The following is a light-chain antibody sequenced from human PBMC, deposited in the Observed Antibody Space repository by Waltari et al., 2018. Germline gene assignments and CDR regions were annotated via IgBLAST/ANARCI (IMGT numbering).Light chain of an antibody. Sequence: EIVLTQSPATLSLSPGQRATLSCMASQSVSINLGWYQQKLGQPPRLLIYDASNRATGIPARFSASGSGTDFTLTISSLEPEDFAVYFCQQTSSWPLTFGGGTKVEIK. V-gene: IGKV3-11*01. J-gene: IGKJ4*01. CDR2: DAS. CDR1: QSVSIN. CDR3: QQTSSWPLT.